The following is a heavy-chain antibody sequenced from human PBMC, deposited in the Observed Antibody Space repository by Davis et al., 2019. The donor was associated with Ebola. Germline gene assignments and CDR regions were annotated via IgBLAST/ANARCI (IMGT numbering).Heavy chain of an antibody. D-gene: IGHD3-9*01. J-gene: IGHJ4*02. V-gene: IGHV3-74*01. CDR3: ARARYFDWLFWAY. CDR2: INSDGSST. CDR1: GFTFSSYW. Sequence: GESLKISCAAFGFTFSSYWMHWVRQAPGKGLVWVSRINSDGSSTSYADSVKGRFTISRDNAKNSLYLQMNSLRAEDTAVYYCARARYFDWLFWAYWGQGTLVTVSS.